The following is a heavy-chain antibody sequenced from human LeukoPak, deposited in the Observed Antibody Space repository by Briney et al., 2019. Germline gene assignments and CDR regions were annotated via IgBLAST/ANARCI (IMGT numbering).Heavy chain of an antibody. Sequence: PSETLSLTCAVYGGSFSGYYWSWIRQPPGKGLEWIGEINHSGSTKYNPSLKSRVTISGDTSKNQFSLKLSSLTAADTAVYYCASRSGYHYYYYYGMDVWGQGTTVTVSS. CDR2: INHSGST. J-gene: IGHJ6*02. D-gene: IGHD3-3*01. CDR1: GGSFSGYY. V-gene: IGHV4-34*01. CDR3: ASRSGYHYYYYYGMDV.